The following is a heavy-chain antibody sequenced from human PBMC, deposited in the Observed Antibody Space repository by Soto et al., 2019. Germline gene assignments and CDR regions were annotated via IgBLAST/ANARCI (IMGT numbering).Heavy chain of an antibody. D-gene: IGHD3-22*01. J-gene: IGHJ4*02. CDR2: SRNKANSYTT. V-gene: IGHV3-72*01. Sequence: PGGSLRLSYAASGLSFSDHYMDWVRQAPGKGLEWVGRSRNKANSYTTEYAASVKGRFIISRDDSKNSVYLQMNSLKTEDTAVYYCTKSDTSGYIDDWGQGTLVTVSS. CDR3: TKSDTSGYIDD. CDR1: GLSFSDHY.